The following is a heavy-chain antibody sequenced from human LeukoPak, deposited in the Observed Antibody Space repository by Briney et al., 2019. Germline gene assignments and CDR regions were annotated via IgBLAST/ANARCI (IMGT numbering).Heavy chain of an antibody. Sequence: SETLSLTCTVSGGSISSYYWSWIRQPPGKGLEWIGYIYYSGSTNYNPSLKSRVTISVDTSKNQFSLKLSSVTAADTAVYYCARGPYYDSSGYPLPFDPWGQGTLVTVSS. CDR1: GGSISSYY. CDR2: IYYSGST. J-gene: IGHJ5*02. D-gene: IGHD3-22*01. V-gene: IGHV4-59*08. CDR3: ARGPYYDSSGYPLPFDP.